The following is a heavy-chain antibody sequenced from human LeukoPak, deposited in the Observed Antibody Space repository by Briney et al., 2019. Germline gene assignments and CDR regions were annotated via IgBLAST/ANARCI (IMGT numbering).Heavy chain of an antibody. J-gene: IGHJ5*02. CDR1: GGSFSGYY. CDR3: ARGQPAMVRGSSHWFDP. Sequence: SETLSLTCAVYGGSFSGYYWSWIRQPPGKGLEWIGEINHSGSTNYNPSLKSRVTISVDTSKNQFSLKLSSVTGADTAVYYCARGQPAMVRGSSHWFDPWGQGTLVTVSS. D-gene: IGHD3-10*01. CDR2: INHSGST. V-gene: IGHV4-34*01.